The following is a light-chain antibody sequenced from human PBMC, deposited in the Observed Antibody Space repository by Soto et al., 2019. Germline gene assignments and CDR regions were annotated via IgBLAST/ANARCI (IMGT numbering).Light chain of an antibody. Sequence: QSALTQPASVSGSPGQSITISCTGTSSDVGSYKLVSWYQQHPGKAPKLLIYEDTKRPAGLSNRFSGSKSGNTASLTISGLQAEDEADYYCCSYSKSNTFVFGDGTKLTVL. V-gene: IGLV2-23*01. J-gene: IGLJ1*01. CDR3: CSYSKSNTFV. CDR2: EDT. CDR1: SSDVGSYKL.